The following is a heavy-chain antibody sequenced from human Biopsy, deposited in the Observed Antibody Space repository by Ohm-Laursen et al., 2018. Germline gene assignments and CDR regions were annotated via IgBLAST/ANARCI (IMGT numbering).Heavy chain of an antibody. CDR3: VRRWWNRSSLFLDH. D-gene: IGHD1/OR15-1a*01. CDR2: TDTTSGTK. V-gene: IGHV3-48*01. J-gene: IGHJ4*02. Sequence: SLRLSCSASGFSFSSYSMNWARQAPGKGLEWVSYTDTTSGTKFYADSVKGRFTISRDNAKNSLYLQMTSLRAEDTAVYFCVRRWWNRSSLFLDHWGQGSLVTVSS. CDR1: GFSFSSYS.